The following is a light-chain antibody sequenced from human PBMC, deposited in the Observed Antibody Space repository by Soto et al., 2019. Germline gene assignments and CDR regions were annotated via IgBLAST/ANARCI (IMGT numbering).Light chain of an antibody. CDR3: HPAKNWPLP. V-gene: IGKV3-15*01. J-gene: IGKJ4*01. CDR1: QGIGDA. Sequence: EVVMRQAPATTSGSPYEGATLAGRASQGIGDALAWYHHKPGQTPRLLSYDPSTRATGVPTRFSGSSSGAEFTLPSNSLQSEDFVDYYCHPAKNWPLPFGGGNKREI. CDR2: DPS.